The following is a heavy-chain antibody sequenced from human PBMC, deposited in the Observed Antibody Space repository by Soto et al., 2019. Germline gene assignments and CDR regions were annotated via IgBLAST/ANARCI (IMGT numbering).Heavy chain of an antibody. V-gene: IGHV4-59*01. CDR1: GGSISSYY. J-gene: IGHJ5*02. CDR2: IYYSGST. D-gene: IGHD5-12*01. CDR3: ARSRDGYIKNWFDP. Sequence: PSETLSLTCTVSGGSISSYYWSWIRQPPGKGLEWIGYIYYSGSTNYNPSLKSRVTISVDTSKNQFSLKLSSVTAADTAVYYCARSRDGYIKNWFDPWGQGTLVTVSS.